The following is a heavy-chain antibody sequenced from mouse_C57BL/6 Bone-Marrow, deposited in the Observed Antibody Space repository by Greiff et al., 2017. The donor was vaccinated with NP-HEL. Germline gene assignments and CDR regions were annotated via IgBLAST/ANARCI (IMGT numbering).Heavy chain of an antibody. D-gene: IGHD4-1*01. CDR2: IDPSDSYT. V-gene: IGHV1-69*01. J-gene: IGHJ1*03. CDR3: AREGNWDEDWYFDV. Sequence: QVQLQQPGAELVMPGASVKLSCKASGYTFTSYWMHWVKQRPGQGLEWIGEIDPSDSYTNYNQKFKGKSTLTVDESSSTAYMQLSSLTSEDSAVYYCAREGNWDEDWYFDVWGTGTTVTVSS. CDR1: GYTFTSYW.